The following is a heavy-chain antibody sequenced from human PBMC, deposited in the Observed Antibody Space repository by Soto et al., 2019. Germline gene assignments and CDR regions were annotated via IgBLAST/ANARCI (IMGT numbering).Heavy chain of an antibody. CDR1: GGSMSSSIYY. D-gene: IGHD3-10*01. J-gene: IGHJ5*02. CDR2: IYYSGST. Sequence: SESRARTGSSSGGSMSSSIYYWGWILQPPGKVLDWIGYIYYSGSTTYNPSLKSRVTISVDTSTNQFSLKLSSVPAADPAVYSCARVQYYGSGSLNWFDQSGQGTLVTVSS. V-gene: IGHV4-61*05. CDR3: ARVQYYGSGSLNWFDQ.